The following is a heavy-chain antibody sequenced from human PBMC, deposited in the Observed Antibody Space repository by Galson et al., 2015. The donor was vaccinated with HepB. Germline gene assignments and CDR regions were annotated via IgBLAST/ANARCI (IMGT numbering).Heavy chain of an antibody. J-gene: IGHJ4*02. D-gene: IGHD5-18*01. Sequence: SLRLSCAASGFIFSRHGMHWVRQAPGKGLECVAIIWHDGSNQLYADSVKGRFTISRDNSKNTLYLQMNSLRAEDTAVYYCVGDSLRAMVAFDLWGRGTLVTVSS. V-gene: IGHV3-33*01. CDR2: IWHDGSNQ. CDR3: VGDSLRAMVAFDL. CDR1: GFIFSRHG.